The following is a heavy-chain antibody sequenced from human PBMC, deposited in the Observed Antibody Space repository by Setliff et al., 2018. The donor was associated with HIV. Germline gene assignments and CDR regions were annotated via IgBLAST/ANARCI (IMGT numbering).Heavy chain of an antibody. CDR1: GYSISSNDW. Sequence: PSETLSLTCVVSGYSISSNDWWGWIRQSPGKGLEWIGYIYYSGSIYYNPSLKSRVTMSVDTSKSQFSLRLSSVTAADTAVYYCVHSLLGAPMVDYWGQGTLVTVSS. J-gene: IGHJ4*02. D-gene: IGHD3-16*01. CDR3: VHSLLGAPMVDY. CDR2: IYYSGSI. V-gene: IGHV4-28*05.